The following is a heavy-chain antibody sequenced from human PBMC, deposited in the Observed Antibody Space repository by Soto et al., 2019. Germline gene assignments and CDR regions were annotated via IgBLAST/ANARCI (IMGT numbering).Heavy chain of an antibody. D-gene: IGHD3-22*01. J-gene: IGHJ4*02. CDR1: GYTLTELS. CDR3: ATAGGIHYYDSSGYSRLNFDY. Sequence: GASVKVSCKVSGYTLTELSMHWVRQAPGKGLERMGGFDPEDGETIYAQKFQGRVTMTEDTSTDTAYMELSSLRSEDTAVYYCATAGGIHYYDSSGYSRLNFDYWGQGTLVTVSS. V-gene: IGHV1-24*01. CDR2: FDPEDGET.